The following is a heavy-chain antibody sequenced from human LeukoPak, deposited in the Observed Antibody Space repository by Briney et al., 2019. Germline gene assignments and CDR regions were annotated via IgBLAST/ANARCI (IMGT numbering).Heavy chain of an antibody. V-gene: IGHV3-33*06. Sequence: GGALRLSCAASGFTFSSYGKHRGRQAPGKGREGGAVIWYDGSNKYYADSVKGRFTISRDNSKNTLYLQMNSLRAEDTAVYYCAKMAGIAAAEADYWGQGTLVTVSS. CDR3: AKMAGIAAAEADY. D-gene: IGHD6-13*01. J-gene: IGHJ4*02. CDR1: GFTFSSYG. CDR2: IWYDGSNK.